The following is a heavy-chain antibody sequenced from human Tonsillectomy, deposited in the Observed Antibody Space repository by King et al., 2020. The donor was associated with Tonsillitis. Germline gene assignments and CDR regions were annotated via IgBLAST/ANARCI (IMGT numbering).Heavy chain of an antibody. CDR3: ARVWGDRGVGVYDI. D-gene: IGHD3-10*01. Sequence: VQLVESGGGLVKPGGSLRLSCAASGFTFSSYSLHWVRQAPGKGLEWVSSITSSSNYIYYADSMEGRCTISSDNAKNSLYLQMNILRAEDTAMYYCARVWGDRGVGVYDIWGQGTMVTVSS. CDR2: ITSSSNYI. J-gene: IGHJ3*02. CDR1: GFTFSSYS. V-gene: IGHV3-21*01.